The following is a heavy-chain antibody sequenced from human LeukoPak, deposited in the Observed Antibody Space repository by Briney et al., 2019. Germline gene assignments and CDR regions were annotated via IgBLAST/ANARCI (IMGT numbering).Heavy chain of an antibody. D-gene: IGHD2-21*01. CDR2: IIPIFGTA. Sequence: SVKVSCKDSGGTFSSYAISWVRQAPGQGLEWMGGIIPIFGTANYAQKFQGRVTITADESTSTAYMELSSLRSEDTAVYYCAAGSSGLLTDCGGDCYNFDYWGQGTLVTVSS. J-gene: IGHJ4*02. CDR1: GGTFSSYA. CDR3: AAGSSGLLTDCGGDCYNFDY. V-gene: IGHV1-69*01.